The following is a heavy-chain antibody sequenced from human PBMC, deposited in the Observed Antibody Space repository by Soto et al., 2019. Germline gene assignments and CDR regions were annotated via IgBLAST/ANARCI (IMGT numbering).Heavy chain of an antibody. Sequence: GASVKVSCKASGYTFTSYAMHWVRQAPGQRLEWMGWINAGNGNTKYSQKFQGRVTITRDTSASTAYMELSSLRSEDTAVYYCARDSAMGSSSLTLGVYYYYYYGMDVWGQGTTVTVSS. CDR3: ARDSAMGSSSLTLGVYYYYYYGMDV. D-gene: IGHD6-6*01. CDR1: GYTFTSYA. CDR2: INAGNGNT. J-gene: IGHJ6*02. V-gene: IGHV1-3*01.